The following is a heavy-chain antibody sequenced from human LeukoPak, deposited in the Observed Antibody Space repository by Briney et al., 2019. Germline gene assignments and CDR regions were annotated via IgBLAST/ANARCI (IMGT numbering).Heavy chain of an antibody. CDR1: GYTFTSYD. Sequence: ASVKVSCKASGYTFTSYDINWVRQATGQGLEWMGWMNPNSGGTNYAQKFQGWVTMTRDTSISTAYMELSRLRSDDTAVYYCARPATSSSSGYWGQGTLVTVSS. V-gene: IGHV1-2*04. J-gene: IGHJ4*02. D-gene: IGHD6-6*01. CDR2: MNPNSGGT. CDR3: ARPATSSSSGY.